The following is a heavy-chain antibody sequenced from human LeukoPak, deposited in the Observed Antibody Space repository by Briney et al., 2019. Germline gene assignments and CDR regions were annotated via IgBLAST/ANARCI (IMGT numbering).Heavy chain of an antibody. D-gene: IGHD6-19*01. Sequence: ASVKVSCKASGYTFTSYYMHWVRQAPGQGLEWMGWINSNSGGTSYEHEFHGRVTMTRDTSISTAYMELSRLRSDDTAVYYCARGSGWYQEIDYWGQGTLVTVSS. J-gene: IGHJ4*02. CDR1: GYTFTSYY. V-gene: IGHV1-2*07. CDR3: ARGSGWYQEIDY. CDR2: INSNSGGT.